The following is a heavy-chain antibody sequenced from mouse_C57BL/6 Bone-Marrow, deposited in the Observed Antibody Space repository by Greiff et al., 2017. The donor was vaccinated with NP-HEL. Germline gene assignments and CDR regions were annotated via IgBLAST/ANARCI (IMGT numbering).Heavy chain of an antibody. CDR2: ISSGSSTI. CDR1: GFTFSDYG. V-gene: IGHV5-17*01. J-gene: IGHJ4*01. Sequence: EVKLVESGGGLVKPGGSLKLSCAASGFTFSDYGMHWVRQAPEKGLEWVAYISSGSSTIYYADTVKGRFTISRDNAKNTLFLQRTSLRSEDTAMYYCARQVPSYAMDYWGQGTSVTVSS. CDR3: ARQVPSYAMDY.